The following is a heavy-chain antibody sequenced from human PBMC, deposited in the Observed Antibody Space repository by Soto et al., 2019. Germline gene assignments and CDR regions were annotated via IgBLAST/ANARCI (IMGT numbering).Heavy chain of an antibody. CDR2: ISGGGGGT. CDR3: AKCGRSGYPSYFDY. CDR1: GFTFDDYA. Sequence: GSLRLSCAASGFTFDDYAMIWVRQAPGKGLEWVSEISGGGGGTYYADSVKGRFTISRDNSKNTLYLQINSLRAEDTAVYYCAKCGRSGYPSYFDYWGQGTLVTVSS. V-gene: IGHV3-23*01. D-gene: IGHD3-3*01. J-gene: IGHJ4*02.